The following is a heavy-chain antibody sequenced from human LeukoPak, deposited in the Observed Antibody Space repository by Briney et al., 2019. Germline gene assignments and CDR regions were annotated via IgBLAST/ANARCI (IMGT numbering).Heavy chain of an antibody. Sequence: GGSLRLSCAGPEFTFNVYWMHWVRQAPEKGLVWVSRINGDGTMADYADSVKGRFTISRDNAKNTLYLQMNSLRAEDTAVYYRLTWADVRGQGSLVTVSS. CDR3: LTWADV. CDR2: INGDGTMA. J-gene: IGHJ4*02. D-gene: IGHD2-8*01. V-gene: IGHV3-74*01. CDR1: EFTFNVYW.